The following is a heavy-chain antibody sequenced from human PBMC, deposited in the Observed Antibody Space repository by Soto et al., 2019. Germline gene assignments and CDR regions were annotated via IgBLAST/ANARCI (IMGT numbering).Heavy chain of an antibody. V-gene: IGHV4-34*01. D-gene: IGHD5-18*01. CDR1: GGSFYGYY. J-gene: IGHJ6*02. CDR3: ARGASPDRALSYYYYYGMDV. CDR2: ITHSGSA. Sequence: PSETLSLTCVVSGGSFYGYYWSWIRQPPGKGLEWIGEITHSGSATYNPSLKSRVTISVDASKYQFSLSVTSATAADEAVYYCARGASPDRALSYYYYYGMDVWGQGTTVTVSS.